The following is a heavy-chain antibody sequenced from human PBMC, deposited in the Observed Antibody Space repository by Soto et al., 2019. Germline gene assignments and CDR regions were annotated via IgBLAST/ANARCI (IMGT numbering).Heavy chain of an antibody. Sequence: QVQLQESGPGLVQHSQTLSLTCSVSGASISSVGYYWTWIRQHPGEGLEWIGYIYHSGSTYYNPSLKSRLTISVDTSENQFSLRLSSVTAADTAVYYCGSFSDRITPATIVDWGQGTLVTVSS. V-gene: IGHV4-31*03. CDR2: IYHSGST. CDR1: GASISSVGYY. J-gene: IGHJ4*02. CDR3: GSFSDRITPATIVD. D-gene: IGHD2-2*02.